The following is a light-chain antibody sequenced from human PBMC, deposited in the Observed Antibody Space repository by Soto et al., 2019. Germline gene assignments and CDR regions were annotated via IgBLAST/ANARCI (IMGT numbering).Light chain of an antibody. CDR3: CSYAGRYTWV. J-gene: IGLJ3*02. CDR1: SSDVGGYNY. V-gene: IGLV2-11*01. Sequence: QSALAQPRSLSVSPGQSVTISCTGTSSDVGGYNYVSWYQQHPGKAPKLIIYNVNKRPSGVPDRFSGSKSGNTASLTFSGLQAEDEADYYCCSYAGRYTWVFGGGTKLTVL. CDR2: NVN.